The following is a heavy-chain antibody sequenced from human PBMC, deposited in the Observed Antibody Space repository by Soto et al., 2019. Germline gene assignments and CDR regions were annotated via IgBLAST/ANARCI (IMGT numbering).Heavy chain of an antibody. Sequence: SETLSLTCAVYGGSLSGSYWSWIRQTPEKGLEWIGTINHSGTINYNPSLRGRVTISIHTSKNEFSLRLTSVTAADTAVYYCATGGGFVESRMVWFDPWGQGTLVTV. CDR1: GGSLSGSY. J-gene: IGHJ5*02. CDR3: ATGGGFVESRMVWFDP. D-gene: IGHD2-15*01. CDR2: INHSGTI. V-gene: IGHV4-34*01.